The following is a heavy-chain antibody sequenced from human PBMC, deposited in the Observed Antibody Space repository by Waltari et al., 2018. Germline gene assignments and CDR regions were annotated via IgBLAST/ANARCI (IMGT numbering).Heavy chain of an antibody. CDR2: INHSGRT. CDR3: ARGRYTLLGY. CDR1: GGSFSGYY. Sequence: QVQLQQWGAGLLKPSETLSLTCAVYGGSFSGYYWSWIRQPPGKGLEWIGEINHSGRTNYNPSLKSRVTISVDTSKNQFSLKLSSVTAADTAVYYCARGRYTLLGYWGQGTLVTVSS. J-gene: IGHJ4*02. D-gene: IGHD1-20*01. V-gene: IGHV4-34*01.